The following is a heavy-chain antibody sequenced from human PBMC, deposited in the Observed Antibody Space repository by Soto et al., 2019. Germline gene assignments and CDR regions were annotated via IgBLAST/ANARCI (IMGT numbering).Heavy chain of an antibody. CDR2: ISGSGGIT. J-gene: IGHJ4*02. CDR3: AKVPLKAVAGTVGY. CDR1: GFTFSSYD. Sequence: GGSLRLSCAASGFTFSSYDMSWVRQAPGKGLECVSAISGSGGITYYADSVKGRFTISRDNSKNTLYVQMNSLRADDTAVYYCAKVPLKAVAGTVGYWGRGTLVVVSS. D-gene: IGHD6-19*01. V-gene: IGHV3-23*01.